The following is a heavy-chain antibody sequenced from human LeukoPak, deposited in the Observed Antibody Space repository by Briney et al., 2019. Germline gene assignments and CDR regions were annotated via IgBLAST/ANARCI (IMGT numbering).Heavy chain of an antibody. CDR3: SKDLAYDYVWGSYQRDY. V-gene: IGHV3-23*01. CDR1: RFTFSSYA. CDR2: ISGSVGST. D-gene: IGHD3-16*02. Sequence: PGGSLRLSCAPSRFTFSSYAMRWVRQAPGAGLEWVSAISGSVGSTYYADSAMGRFTISRDNSKNTLYLQMNSLRAEDTTAYYCSKDLAYDYVWGSYQRDYGGQGTLVTASS. J-gene: IGHJ4*02.